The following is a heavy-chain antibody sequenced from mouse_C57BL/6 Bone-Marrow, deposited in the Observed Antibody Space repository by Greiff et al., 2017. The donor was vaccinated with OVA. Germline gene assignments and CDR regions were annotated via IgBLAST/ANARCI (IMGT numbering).Heavy chain of an antibody. Sequence: VQRVESGPELVKPGASVKLSCKASGYTFTSYDINWVKQRPGQGLEWIGWIYPRDGSTKYNEKFKGKATLTVDTSSSTAYMELHSLTSEDSAVYFCASYSNFAWFAYWGQGTLVTVSA. V-gene: IGHV1-85*01. CDR3: ASYSNFAWFAY. CDR2: IYPRDGST. D-gene: IGHD2-5*01. CDR1: GYTFTSYD. J-gene: IGHJ3*01.